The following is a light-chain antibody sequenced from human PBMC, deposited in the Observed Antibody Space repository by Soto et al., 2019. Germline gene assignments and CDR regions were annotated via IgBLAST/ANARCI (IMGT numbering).Light chain of an antibody. CDR2: DVS. CDR1: SSDVGGYNY. Sequence: SSLTQPRSVYGSPGQSVTISYPGTSSDVGGYNYVSWYQQHPGKAPKLMIYDVSKRPSGVPDRFSGSKSGNTASLTISGLQAEDEADYYCCSYAGSYTLVFGTGTKVTVL. V-gene: IGLV2-11*01. CDR3: CSYAGSYTLV. J-gene: IGLJ1*01.